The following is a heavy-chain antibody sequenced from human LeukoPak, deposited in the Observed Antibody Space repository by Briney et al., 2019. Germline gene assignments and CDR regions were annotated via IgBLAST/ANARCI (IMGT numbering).Heavy chain of an antibody. J-gene: IGHJ4*02. CDR3: ASLSTSFKYYFDY. D-gene: IGHD3-16*01. CDR2: IYYSRST. Sequence: SETLSLTCTVSGGSISSGGYYWSWIRQHPGKGLEWIGYIYYSRSTYYNPSLKSRVTISVDTSKNQFSLKLSSVTAADTAVYYCASLSTSFKYYFDYWGQGTLVTVSS. CDR1: GGSISSGGYY. V-gene: IGHV4-31*03.